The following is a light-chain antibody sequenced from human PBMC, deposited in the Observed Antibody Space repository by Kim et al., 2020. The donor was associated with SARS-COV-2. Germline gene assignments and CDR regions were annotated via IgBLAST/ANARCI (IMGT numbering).Light chain of an antibody. Sequence: DIQMTQSPSTLSASVGDRVTITCRASQSISSWLAWYQQKPGKATKLLIYKASSLESGVPSRFSGSGSGTQFTLTISSLQPDDFATYYCQQYNSYSGYTFGQGTKLEI. CDR2: KAS. J-gene: IGKJ2*01. CDR3: QQYNSYSGYT. V-gene: IGKV1-5*03. CDR1: QSISSW.